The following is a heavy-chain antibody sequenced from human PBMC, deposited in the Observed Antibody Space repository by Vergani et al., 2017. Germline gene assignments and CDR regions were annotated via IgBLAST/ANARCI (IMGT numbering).Heavy chain of an antibody. D-gene: IGHD2-15*01. Sequence: QVQLQESGPGLVKPSETLSLTCTVSGGSISSYYWSWIRQPPGKGLEWIGYIYYSGSTNYNPSLKSLVTISVDTSKNQFSLKLSSVTAADTAVYYCARERYCSGGSCYYAFDIWGQGTMVTVSS. CDR1: GGSISSYY. J-gene: IGHJ3*02. V-gene: IGHV4-59*01. CDR2: IYYSGST. CDR3: ARERYCSGGSCYYAFDI.